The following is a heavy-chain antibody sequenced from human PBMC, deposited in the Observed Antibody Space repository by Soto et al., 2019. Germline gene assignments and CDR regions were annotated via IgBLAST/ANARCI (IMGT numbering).Heavy chain of an antibody. Sequence: PGESLKISCKGSGYSFTSYWIGWVRQMPGKGLEWMGIIYPGDSDTRYSPSFQGQVTISADKSISTAYLQWSSLKASDTAMYYCARHEGRYYGSGSYYPYEKGNGYYYYMDVWGKGTTVTVSS. D-gene: IGHD3-10*01. CDR1: GYSFTSYW. V-gene: IGHV5-51*01. CDR2: IYPGDSDT. CDR3: ARHEGRYYGSGSYYPYEKGNGYYYYMDV. J-gene: IGHJ6*03.